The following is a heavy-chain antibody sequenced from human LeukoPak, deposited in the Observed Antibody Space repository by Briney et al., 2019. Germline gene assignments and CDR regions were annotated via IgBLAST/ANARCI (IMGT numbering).Heavy chain of an antibody. CDR3: ARSPILWRFDP. CDR2: ISSSSSYI. Sequence: GGSLRLSCAASGFTFSSYSMNWVRQAPGKGLEWVSSISSSSSYIYYADSVKGRFTISRDNAKNSLYLQMNSLRAEDTAVYYCARSPILWRFDPWGQGTLVTVSS. J-gene: IGHJ5*02. V-gene: IGHV3-21*01. CDR1: GFTFSSYS. D-gene: IGHD2-21*01.